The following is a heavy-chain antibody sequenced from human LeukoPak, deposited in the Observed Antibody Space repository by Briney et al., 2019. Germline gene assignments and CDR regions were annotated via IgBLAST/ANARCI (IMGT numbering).Heavy chain of an antibody. CDR1: GFTFSTYV. D-gene: IGHD3-22*01. CDR3: AKGAYYDL. V-gene: IGHV3-23*01. J-gene: IGHJ4*02. CDR2: ISDNGGST. Sequence: PGGSLRLSCGASGFTFSTYVMSWVRQAPGKGLEWVSAISDNGGSTYYPDSVKGRFTISRDNSKNTLYLQMNSLRAEDTAVYYCAKGAYYDLWGQGTLVTVSS.